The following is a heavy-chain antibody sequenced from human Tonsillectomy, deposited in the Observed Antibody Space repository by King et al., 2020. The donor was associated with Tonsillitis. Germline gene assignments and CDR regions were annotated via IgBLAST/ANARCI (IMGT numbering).Heavy chain of an antibody. CDR1: GGSVSSYF. CDR2: IYYSGST. J-gene: IGHJ4*02. D-gene: IGHD3-22*01. Sequence: QLQESGPGLVKPSETLSLTCTVSGGSVSSYFWSWIRQPPGKGLEWIGYIYYSGSTNYNPSLKSRVTISVDTSKNQFSLKLSSVTAADTAVYYCASSRMAYYYDSSGYSPASFDYWGQGTLVTVSS. V-gene: IGHV4-59*08. CDR3: ASSRMAYYYDSSGYSPASFDY.